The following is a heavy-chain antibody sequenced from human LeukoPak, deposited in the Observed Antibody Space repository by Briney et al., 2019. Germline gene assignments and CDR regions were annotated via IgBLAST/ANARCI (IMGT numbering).Heavy chain of an antibody. CDR2: ISWNSGSI. D-gene: IGHD6-19*01. J-gene: IGHJ4*02. V-gene: IGHV3-9*01. CDR1: GFTFDDYA. Sequence: GGSLRLSCAASGFTFDDYAMHWVRHGPGKGLEWVSGISWNSGSIGYADSVRGRFTISRDNAKNSLYLLMNSLRPEDTALYYCAKIISRGGWYSGFEHWGQGTLVTVSS. CDR3: AKIISRGGWYSGFEH.